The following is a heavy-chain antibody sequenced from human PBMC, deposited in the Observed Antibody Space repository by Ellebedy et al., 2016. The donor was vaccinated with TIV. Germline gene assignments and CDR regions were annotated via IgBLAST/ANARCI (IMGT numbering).Heavy chain of an antibody. D-gene: IGHD2-15*01. J-gene: IGHJ4*02. CDR2: ISSSSSYT. CDR3: ARGSYWGYCSGGSCSLRYDY. CDR1: GGSFSGYY. Sequence: PSETLSLTCAVYGGSFSGYYMSWIRQAPGKGLEWVSYISSSSSYTNYADSVKGRFTISRDNAKNSLYLQMNSLRAEDTAVYYCARGSYWGYCSGGSCSLRYDYWGQGTLVTVSS. V-gene: IGHV3-11*06.